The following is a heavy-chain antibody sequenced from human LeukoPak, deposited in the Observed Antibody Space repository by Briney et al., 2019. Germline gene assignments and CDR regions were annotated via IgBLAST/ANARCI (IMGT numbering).Heavy chain of an antibody. Sequence: ASVKVSCKASGYTFTGYYMRWVRQAPGQGLEWMGWINPNSGGTNYAQKFQGRVTMTRDTSISTAYMELSRLRSDDTAVYYCARENPVITKVRGAKNWFDPWGQGTLVTVSS. CDR2: INPNSGGT. CDR1: GYTFTGYY. CDR3: ARENPVITKVRGAKNWFDP. V-gene: IGHV1-2*02. D-gene: IGHD3-10*01. J-gene: IGHJ5*02.